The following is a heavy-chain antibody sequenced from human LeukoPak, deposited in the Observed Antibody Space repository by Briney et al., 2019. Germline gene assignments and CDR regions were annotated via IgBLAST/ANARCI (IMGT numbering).Heavy chain of an antibody. V-gene: IGHV3-21*01. J-gene: IGHJ4*02. CDR2: NSSSSNYI. CDR3: ARDLSAGVVVAAASDY. D-gene: IGHD2-15*01. CDR1: GFTFSSYC. Sequence: GGSLRLSCAASGFTFSSYCMNWVRQAPGKGLEWVSSNSSSSNYIYYADLVKGRFTISRDNAKNSLYLQMNSLRAEDTAVYYCARDLSAGVVVAAASDYWGQGTLVTVSS.